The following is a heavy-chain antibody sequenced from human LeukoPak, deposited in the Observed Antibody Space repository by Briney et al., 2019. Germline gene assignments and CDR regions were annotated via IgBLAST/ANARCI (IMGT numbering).Heavy chain of an antibody. V-gene: IGHV3-11*04. D-gene: IGHD3-16*02. CDR3: ARVPIVAVIPHY. CDR1: GFTFSDYY. J-gene: IGHJ4*02. Sequence: GGSLRLSCAASGFTFSDYYMSWGREAPGKGREWGSHISSDGSTIYYADSVKGRFTISRDSATISLYLQMNSLRAEDTAVYYCARVPIVAVIPHYWGQGTLVTVSS. CDR2: ISSDGSTI.